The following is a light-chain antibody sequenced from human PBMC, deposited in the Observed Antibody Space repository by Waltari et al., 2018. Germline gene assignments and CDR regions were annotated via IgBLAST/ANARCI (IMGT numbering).Light chain of an antibody. V-gene: IGKV1-33*01. Sequence: DIQITQSPSSLSASVGDIVTITCQASRDINNYLNWYQQKPGKAPKLLIYDASTLETGVPSRFSGSGSGTDFVFTISRLQPEDIATYYCQHYDGVPPWTFGQGTRVDFK. J-gene: IGKJ1*01. CDR1: RDINNY. CDR2: DAS. CDR3: QHYDGVPPWT.